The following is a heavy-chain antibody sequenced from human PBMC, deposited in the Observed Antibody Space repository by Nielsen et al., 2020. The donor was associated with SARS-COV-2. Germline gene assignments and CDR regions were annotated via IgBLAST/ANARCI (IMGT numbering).Heavy chain of an antibody. CDR2: ISAST. Sequence: GESLKISCVVSGFTISTYAMSWVRQAPGKGLEWVSAISASTYYADSVKGRFTISRDNSKNTLYLQMNSLRAEDTAIYYCAGDGGGGYDIREGFDYWGQGTLVTVSS. D-gene: IGHD3-9*01. CDR1: GFTISTYA. CDR3: AGDGGGGYDIREGFDY. V-gene: IGHV3-23*01. J-gene: IGHJ4*02.